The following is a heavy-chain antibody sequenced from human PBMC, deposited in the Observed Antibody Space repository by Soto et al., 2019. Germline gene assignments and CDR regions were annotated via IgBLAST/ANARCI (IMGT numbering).Heavy chain of an antibody. D-gene: IGHD3-16*01. J-gene: IGHJ5*02. V-gene: IGHV4-31*03. CDR3: ARVGGINWFDP. CDR2: IYYSGST. CDR1: GGSISSGGYY. Sequence: QVQLQESGPGLVKPSQTLSLTCTVSGGSISSGGYYWSWIRQHPGKGLEWIGYIYYSGSTHYNPSRKSRVTIAVDTAKNQFALKLSSVTAADTAVYYCARVGGINWFDPWGQGTLVTVSS.